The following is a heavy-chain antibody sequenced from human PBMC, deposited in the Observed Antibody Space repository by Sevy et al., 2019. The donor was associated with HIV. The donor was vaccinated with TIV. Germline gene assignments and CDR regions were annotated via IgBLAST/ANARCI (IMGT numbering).Heavy chain of an antibody. D-gene: IGHD3-3*01. CDR3: AKESGSYYDFWSGHDAFAI. CDR1: GFNFSSYG. J-gene: IGHJ3*02. Sequence: GGSLRLSCAASGFNFSSYGMHWVRQAPGKGLEWVAVISYDGSSKYYADSVKGRFTISRDNSKNTVYLQINRLRAEDTAVYYCAKESGSYYDFWSGHDAFAIWGQGTMVTVPS. V-gene: IGHV3-30*18. CDR2: ISYDGSSK.